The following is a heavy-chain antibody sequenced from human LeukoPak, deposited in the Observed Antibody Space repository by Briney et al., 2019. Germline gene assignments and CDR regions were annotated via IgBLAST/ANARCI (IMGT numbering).Heavy chain of an antibody. CDR3: ARDIVVVAAHRWFDP. Sequence: SETLSLTCTVSGGSISSYYWSWIRQPPGKGLEWIGYIYYSGSTNYNPSLKSRVTISVDTSKNQFSLKLSSVTAADTAVYYCARDIVVVAAHRWFDPWGQGTLVTVSS. CDR2: IYYSGST. V-gene: IGHV4-59*01. D-gene: IGHD2-15*01. J-gene: IGHJ5*02. CDR1: GGSISSYY.